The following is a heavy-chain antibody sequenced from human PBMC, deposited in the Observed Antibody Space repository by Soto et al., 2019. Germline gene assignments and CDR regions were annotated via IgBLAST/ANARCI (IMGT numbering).Heavy chain of an antibody. Sequence: EVQLLESGGGLVQPGGSLRLSCAASGFTFSSYAMSWVRQAPGKGLEWVSAISGSGGSTYYADSVKGRFTISRDNSKNTLYLQMNSLRAEDTAVYYCAKLSDCSSTSCPDYYYYYGMDVWGQGTTVTVSS. J-gene: IGHJ6*02. CDR3: AKLSDCSSTSCPDYYYYYGMDV. V-gene: IGHV3-23*01. CDR2: ISGSGGST. D-gene: IGHD2-2*01. CDR1: GFTFSSYA.